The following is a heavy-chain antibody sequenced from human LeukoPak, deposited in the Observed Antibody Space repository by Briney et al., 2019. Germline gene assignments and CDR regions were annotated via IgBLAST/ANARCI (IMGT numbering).Heavy chain of an antibody. CDR2: ISTSGSTI. CDR1: GFTFGSYA. J-gene: IGHJ4*02. D-gene: IGHD3-10*01. Sequence: HPGGSLRLSCAASGFTFGSYAMNWVRQAPGKGLEWVSYISTSGSTIYYADSVKGRFTISRDNAKNSPYLQLNSLRAEDTAVYYCARGGYYGSGSYYGRWGQGTLVTVSS. V-gene: IGHV3-48*03. CDR3: ARGGYYGSGSYYGR.